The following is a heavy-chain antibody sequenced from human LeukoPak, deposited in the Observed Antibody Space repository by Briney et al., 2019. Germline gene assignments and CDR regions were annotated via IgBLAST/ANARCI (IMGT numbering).Heavy chain of an antibody. D-gene: IGHD1-14*01. Sequence: SETLSLTCTVSGGSISTNSYYWGWIRQPPGKGLKWIGSIYYSGSTYYNPSLRSRVTISVNTSKNQFSLKLSSVTATDTAVYYCARVTPAYYYYYMDVWGKGTTVTVSS. CDR2: IYYSGST. V-gene: IGHV4-39*01. CDR3: ARVTPAYYYYYMDV. CDR1: GGSISTNSYY. J-gene: IGHJ6*03.